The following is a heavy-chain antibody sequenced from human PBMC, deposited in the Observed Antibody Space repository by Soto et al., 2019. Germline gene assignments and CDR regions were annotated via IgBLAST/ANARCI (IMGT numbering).Heavy chain of an antibody. D-gene: IGHD3-10*01. J-gene: IGHJ6*02. CDR2: IYSGGST. Sequence: EVQLVESGGGLVQPGGSLRLSCAASGFTVSSNYMSWVRQAPGRGLEWVSAIYSGGSTYYADSAKGRFTISRDSSKSTLYLQMSSLRAEDTAVYYCARFGNYNYYYGMDVWGQGTTVTVSS. CDR3: ARFGNYNYYYGMDV. CDR1: GFTVSSNY. V-gene: IGHV3-66*01.